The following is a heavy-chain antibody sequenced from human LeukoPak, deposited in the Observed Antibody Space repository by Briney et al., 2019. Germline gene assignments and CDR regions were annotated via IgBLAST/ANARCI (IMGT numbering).Heavy chain of an antibody. J-gene: IGHJ4*02. Sequence: SETLSLTCTGSGFTIIGYYWRWIRQAPGKGLEWMGNINYSGSTNYNPSLKSRVIILVDTSSNHFSQRLTLRTAAATAEYSSARGSQVGRAAAAFDYWGKGARVTVSS. CDR1: GFTIIGYY. V-gene: IGHV4-59*12. D-gene: IGHD6-13*01. CDR3: ARGSQVGRAAAAFDY. CDR2: INYSGST.